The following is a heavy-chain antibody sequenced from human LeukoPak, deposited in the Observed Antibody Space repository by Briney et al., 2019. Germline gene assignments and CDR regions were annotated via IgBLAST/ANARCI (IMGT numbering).Heavy chain of an antibody. CDR1: GFTFSSYA. CDR3: ARESIVGLTPFLHI. Sequence: GGSLRLSCAASGFTFSSYAISWVRQAPGKGLEWVSALTSGGSTFYADSVEGRFTISRDNSKNTLSLQMNSLRAEDTAVYYCARESIVGLTPFLHIWGQGTMVTVSS. V-gene: IGHV3-23*01. CDR2: LTSGGST. J-gene: IGHJ3*02. D-gene: IGHD1-26*01.